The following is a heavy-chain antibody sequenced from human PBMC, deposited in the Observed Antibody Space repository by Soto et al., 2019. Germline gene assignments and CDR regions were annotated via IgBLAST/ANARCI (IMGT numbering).Heavy chain of an antibody. CDR3: RVVVDSDAFDI. J-gene: IGHJ3*02. CDR2: IIPIFGTE. CDR1: GGTFSSYA. V-gene: IGHV1-69*01. D-gene: IGHD2-15*01. Sequence: QVQLVQSGAEVKKPGSSVKVSCKASGGTFSSYAISWVRQAPGQGLEWMGGIIPIFGTENYAEKFQGRGTITADESKSKVYMELGSLRSEDTAVYYCRVVVDSDAFDIWGQGTMVTVSS.